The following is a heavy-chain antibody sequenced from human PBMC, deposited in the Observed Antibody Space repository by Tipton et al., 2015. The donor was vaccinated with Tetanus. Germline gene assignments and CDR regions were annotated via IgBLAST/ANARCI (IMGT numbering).Heavy chain of an antibody. D-gene: IGHD3-16*01. J-gene: IGHJ2*01. V-gene: IGHV3-74*01. CDR2: INPDGRRT. CDR3: ARDLSYYDCIWGGDRDRYFDL. CDR1: GLTSKSHY. Sequence: GSLRLSCAASGLTSKSHYMHWVRQAPGKGLVWISRINPDGRRTNYADSVKGRFTISGDNAKNTLFLQMSSLTDEDTAVYYCARDLSYYDCIWGGDRDRYFDLWGRGTLVTVSS.